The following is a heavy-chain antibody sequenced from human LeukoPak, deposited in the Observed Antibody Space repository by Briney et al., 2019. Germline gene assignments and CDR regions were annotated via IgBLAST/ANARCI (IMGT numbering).Heavy chain of an antibody. V-gene: IGHV1-3*01. CDR1: GYTFTSYA. CDR3: ARPSYCSGGSCPGGYYGMDV. D-gene: IGHD2-15*01. J-gene: IGHJ6*02. Sequence: SVKVSCKASGYTFTSYAMHWVRQAPGQRLERMGWINAGNGNTKYSQKFQGRVTITRDTSASTAYMELSSLRSEDTAVYYCARPSYCSGGSCPGGYYGMDVWGQGTTVTVSS. CDR2: INAGNGNT.